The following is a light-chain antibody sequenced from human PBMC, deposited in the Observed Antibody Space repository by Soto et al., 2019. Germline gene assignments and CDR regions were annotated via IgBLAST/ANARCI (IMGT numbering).Light chain of an antibody. J-gene: IGKJ1*01. CDR1: QSLLHSNGYNY. V-gene: IGKV2-28*01. Sequence: DSVMTQSPLSLPVTPGEPASISCRSSQSLLHSNGYNYLDWDLQKPGQSPQLLIYLGSNRASGVPDRFSGSGSGTDFTLKISRVEAEDVGVYYCMQALQTPMTFGQGTKVEIK. CDR2: LGS. CDR3: MQALQTPMT.